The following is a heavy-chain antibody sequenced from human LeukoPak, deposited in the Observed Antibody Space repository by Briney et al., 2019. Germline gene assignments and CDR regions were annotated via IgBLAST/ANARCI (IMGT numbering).Heavy chain of an antibody. CDR3: AREYCSSTSCPVYYYYYYMDV. Sequence: TSETLSLTCTVSGGSISGYYWSWIRQPPGKGLEWIGYIYYSGSTTNYNPSLKSRVTISVDASKNQFSLKLSSVTAADTAVYYCAREYCSSTSCPVYYYYYYMDVWGKGTTVTVSS. V-gene: IGHV4-59*12. D-gene: IGHD2-2*01. J-gene: IGHJ6*03. CDR1: GGSISGYY. CDR2: IYYSGSTT.